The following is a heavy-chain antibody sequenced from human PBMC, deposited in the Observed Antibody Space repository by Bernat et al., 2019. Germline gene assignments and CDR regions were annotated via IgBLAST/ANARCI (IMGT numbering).Heavy chain of an antibody. CDR1: GFTFSSYS. V-gene: IGHV3-48*02. CDR3: ARDLSGSYYGYYYGMDV. D-gene: IGHD1-26*01. CDR2: ISSSSSTI. J-gene: IGHJ6*02. Sequence: VQLVESGGGLVQPGGSLRLSCAASGFTFSSYSMNWVRQAPGKGLEWVSYISSSSSTIYYADSVKGRFTISRDNAKNSLYLQMNSLRDEDTAVYYCARDLSGSYYGYYYGMDVWGQGTTVTVSS.